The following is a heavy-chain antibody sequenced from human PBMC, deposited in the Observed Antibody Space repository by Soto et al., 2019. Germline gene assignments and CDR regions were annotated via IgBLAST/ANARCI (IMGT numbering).Heavy chain of an antibody. CDR2: ISAYNGNT. CDR3: ASSLLVGYGLEGESD. Sequence: QVQLVQSGAEVKKPGASVKVSCKASGYTFTSYGISWVRQAPGQGLEWMGWISAYNGNTNYAQKLQGRVTMTTDTTXXTAYRELRSLRSDDTAVYYCASSLLVGYGLEGESDWGQGTLVTVSS. CDR1: GYTFTSYG. D-gene: IGHD5-18*01. V-gene: IGHV1-18*01. J-gene: IGHJ4*02.